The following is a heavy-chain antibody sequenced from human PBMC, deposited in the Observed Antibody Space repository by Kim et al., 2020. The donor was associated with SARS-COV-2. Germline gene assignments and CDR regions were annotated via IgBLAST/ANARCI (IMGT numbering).Heavy chain of an antibody. V-gene: IGHV4-34*01. J-gene: IGHJ6*02. Sequence: SETLSLTCAVYGGSFSGYYWSWIRQPPGKGLEWIGEINHSGSTNYNPSLKSRVTISVDTSKNQFSLKLSSVTAADTAVYYCAREPGLLWFWDRYYYGIDVWGQGTTVTVSS. D-gene: IGHD3-10*01. CDR2: INHSGST. CDR3: AREPGLLWFWDRYYYGIDV. CDR1: GGSFSGYY.